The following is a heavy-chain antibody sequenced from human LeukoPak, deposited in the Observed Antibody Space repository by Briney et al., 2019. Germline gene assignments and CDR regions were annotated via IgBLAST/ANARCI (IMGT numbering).Heavy chain of an antibody. V-gene: IGHV1-18*01. J-gene: IGHJ4*02. CDR2: ISAYNGNT. CDR3: ARDRAPGDSSGWYPFY. CDR1: GGTFSSYA. Sequence: ASVKVSCKASGGTFSSYAMNWVRQAPGQGLEWMGWISAYNGNTNYAQKLQGRVTMTTDTSTSTAYMELRSLRSDDTAVYYCARDRAPGDSSGWYPFYWGQGTLVTVSS. D-gene: IGHD6-19*01.